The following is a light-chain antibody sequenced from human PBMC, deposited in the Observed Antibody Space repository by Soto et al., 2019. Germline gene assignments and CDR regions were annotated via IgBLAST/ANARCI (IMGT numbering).Light chain of an antibody. Sequence: IQLTKSPSSLSASVGARVTITFRASQSISSYLNWYQQKPGKAPKLLIYVASSLHSGVPSRFTGSGSGTDFTLSISSLQPEDFATYYCQQSFSTLWSFGQGTKVDIK. V-gene: IGKV1-39*01. J-gene: IGKJ1*01. CDR3: QQSFSTLWS. CDR2: VAS. CDR1: QSISSY.